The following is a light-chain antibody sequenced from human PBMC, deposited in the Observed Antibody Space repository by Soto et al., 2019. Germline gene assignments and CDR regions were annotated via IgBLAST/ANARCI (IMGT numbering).Light chain of an antibody. CDR2: AAS. CDR1: QTISSY. CDR3: QQSYSTPPT. Sequence: DIQMTQSPSSLSASVGDRVTITCRASQTISSYLNWYQQKPGKAPKLLIYAASSLQSGVPSRFSGSGSGTAFTFTISSLQPEDFATYYCQQSYSTPPTFGQGTKVDLK. V-gene: IGKV1-39*01. J-gene: IGKJ1*01.